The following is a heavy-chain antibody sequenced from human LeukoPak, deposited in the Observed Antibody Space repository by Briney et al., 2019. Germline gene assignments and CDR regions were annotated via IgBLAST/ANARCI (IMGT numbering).Heavy chain of an antibody. Sequence: GASVKVSCKASGGTFSSYAISWVRQAPGQGLEWMGGIIPIFGTANYAQKFQGRVTITADESTSTAYMVLSSLRSEETAVYYCARPLTTNALDYWGQGTLVTVSS. CDR2: IIPIFGTA. CDR3: ARPLTTNALDY. V-gene: IGHV1-69*13. CDR1: GGTFSSYA. J-gene: IGHJ4*02. D-gene: IGHD1-1*01.